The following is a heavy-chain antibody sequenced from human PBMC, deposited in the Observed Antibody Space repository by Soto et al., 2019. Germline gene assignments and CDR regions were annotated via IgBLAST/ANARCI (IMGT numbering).Heavy chain of an antibody. V-gene: IGHV3-21*06. CDR3: ARDLRGHYGP. CDR1: GFKFRNFN. CDR2: VSGSSSYI. J-gene: IGHJ3*01. Sequence: LRLSCEGSGFKFRNFNMIWVRQAPGKGLEWVSSVSGSSSYIYYADSVKGRFTVSRDNANNLVFLQMNGLRPEDTAMYYCARDLRGHYGPWGQGTMVTVSS. D-gene: IGHD4-17*01.